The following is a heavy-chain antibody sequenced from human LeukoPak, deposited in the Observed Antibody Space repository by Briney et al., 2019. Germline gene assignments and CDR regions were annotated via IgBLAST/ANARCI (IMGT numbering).Heavy chain of an antibody. J-gene: IGHJ4*02. V-gene: IGHV3-23*01. CDR3: AKSAAAAGRTYFDS. CDR1: GFTFSSYA. Sequence: GGSLRLSCAASGFTFSSYAMSWVRQAPGKWLDWVSSISASGGSTYYADSVKGRFTISRDNSKNTLYLQMNSLRAEDTAVYYCAKSAAAAGRTYFDSWGQGTLVTVSS. D-gene: IGHD6-13*01. CDR2: ISASGGST.